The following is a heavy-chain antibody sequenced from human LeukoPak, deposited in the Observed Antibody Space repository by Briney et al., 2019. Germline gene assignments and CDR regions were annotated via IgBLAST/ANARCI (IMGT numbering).Heavy chain of an antibody. J-gene: IGHJ4*02. D-gene: IGHD6-13*01. CDR2: ISSSSSYI. Sequence: GGSLRLSCAASGFTFSSYSMNWVRQAPGKGLEWVSSISSSSSYIYYADSVKGRFTISRDNAKNSLYLQMNSLRAEDTAVYYCARSIGTLQSIAAAGTSADYWGQGTLVTVSS. V-gene: IGHV3-21*01. CDR1: GFTFSSYS. CDR3: ARSIGTLQSIAAAGTSADY.